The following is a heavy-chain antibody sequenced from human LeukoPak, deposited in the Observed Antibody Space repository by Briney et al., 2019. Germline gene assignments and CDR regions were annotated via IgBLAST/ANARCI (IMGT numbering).Heavy chain of an antibody. V-gene: IGHV4-39*07. D-gene: IGHD1-1*01. J-gene: IGHJ4*02. Sequence: SETRSLTCTVSGGSISSGSYNWTWIRQPPGKGLEWIGEIGHNASANYNPSLKGRVTISVDTSKNQFSLKLTSVTAADTAVYYCARPSGGTPFKRFDYWGQGTLVTVSS. CDR3: ARPSGGTPFKRFDY. CDR1: GGSISSGSYN. CDR2: IGHNASA.